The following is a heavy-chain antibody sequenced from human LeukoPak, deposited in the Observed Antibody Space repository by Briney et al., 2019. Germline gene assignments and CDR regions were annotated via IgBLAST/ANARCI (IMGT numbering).Heavy chain of an antibody. CDR2: ISPSDSHK. V-gene: IGHV3-11*01. CDR1: GFTFSDYY. Sequence: PGGSLRLSCAASGFTFSDYYMSWIRQAPGKGLEWVSYISPSDSHKCDADSVKGRFTISRDNAKNSLYLQMESLRAEDTAFYHRARVGSALDRYFDLWGRGTLVSVSS. J-gene: IGHJ2*01. D-gene: IGHD6-19*01. CDR3: ARVGSALDRYFDL.